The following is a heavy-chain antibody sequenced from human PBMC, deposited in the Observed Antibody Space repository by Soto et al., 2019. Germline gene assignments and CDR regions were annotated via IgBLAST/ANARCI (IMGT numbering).Heavy chain of an antibody. J-gene: IGHJ4*02. D-gene: IGHD3-22*01. CDR2: MYYRGKS. CDR1: GGSISSSY. CDR3: ARAYFYDSSDYFFLRY. V-gene: IGHV4-59*01. Sequence: SSETLSLTCSVSGGSISSSYWSWVRQPPGKGLEWIGYMYYRGKSNYNPSLKSRVSISVDTSNNQFSLRLTSVTAADTAVYYCARAYFYDSSDYFFLRYWGQGILVTVSS.